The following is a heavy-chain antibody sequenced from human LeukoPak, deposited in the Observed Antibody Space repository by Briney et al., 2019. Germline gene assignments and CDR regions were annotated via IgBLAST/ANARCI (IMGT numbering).Heavy chain of an antibody. CDR1: GYTFTDYY. J-gene: IGHJ4*02. V-gene: IGHV1-2*06. CDR3: ARDASGDGYNFDC. Sequence: ASVKVSCKASGYTFTDYYIHWVRRAPGQGLEWMGRINPNSGGTNYAQKFQGRVTVTRDTSISTAYMELSSLRSDDTAVYYCARDASGDGYNFDCWGQGTLVTVSS. CDR2: INPNSGGT. D-gene: IGHD5-24*01.